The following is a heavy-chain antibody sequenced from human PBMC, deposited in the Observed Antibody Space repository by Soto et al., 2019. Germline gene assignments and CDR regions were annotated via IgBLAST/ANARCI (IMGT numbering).Heavy chain of an antibody. J-gene: IGHJ4*02. CDR2: INSHSGDT. Sequence: QVQLVQSGADVKNLGASVKVSCKASGYIFSDFYIYWVRQAPGQRFEWMGWINSHSGDTKYAEKFHGRITMALDTSISTVYMDLSRLTSGDTAVYYCARHYDPPHWGQGTLVTVSS. CDR3: ARHYDPPH. CDR1: GYIFSDFY. D-gene: IGHD3-22*01. V-gene: IGHV1-2*02.